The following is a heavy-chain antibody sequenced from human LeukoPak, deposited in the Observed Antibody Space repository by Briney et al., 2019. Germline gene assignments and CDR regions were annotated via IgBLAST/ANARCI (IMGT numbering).Heavy chain of an antibody. CDR1: GYSISNGYF. V-gene: IGHV4-38-2*02. CDR3: ARDTWFGAGRTFAY. D-gene: IGHD3-10*01. Sequence: SETLSLNCTVSGYSISNGYFWGWIRQPPGRGLEWIGNIYRTGTTFYNPSLQSRVAISVDTSKNTFSLNLRSVTAADTAVYYCARDTWFGAGRTFAYWGQGTLVTVSS. J-gene: IGHJ4*02. CDR2: IYRTGTT.